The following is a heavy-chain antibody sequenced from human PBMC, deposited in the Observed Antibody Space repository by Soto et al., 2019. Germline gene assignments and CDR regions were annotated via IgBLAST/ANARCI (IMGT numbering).Heavy chain of an antibody. CDR3: ARDRGIAAAGPPSTLFDY. D-gene: IGHD6-13*01. J-gene: IGHJ4*02. CDR1: GDSVSSNSAA. CDR2: TYYRSKWYN. Sequence: SQTLSLTCAISGDSVSSNSAAWNWIRQSPSRGLEWLGRTYYRSKWYNDYAVSVKSRITINPDTSKNQFSLQLNSVTPEDTAVYYCARDRGIAAAGPPSTLFDYWGQGTLVTVSS. V-gene: IGHV6-1*01.